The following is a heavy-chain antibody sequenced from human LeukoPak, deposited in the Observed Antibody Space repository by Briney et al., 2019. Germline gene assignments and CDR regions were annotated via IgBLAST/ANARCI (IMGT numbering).Heavy chain of an antibody. CDR3: ARDQTGTYPVY. Sequence: ASVKVSCKASGYTFTSYYMHWVRQAPGQGLEWMGWISAYNGNTNYAQKLQGRVTMTTDTSTSTAYMELRSLRSDDTAVYYCARDQTGTYPVYWGQGTLVTVSS. J-gene: IGHJ4*02. V-gene: IGHV1-18*04. CDR2: ISAYNGNT. D-gene: IGHD1-7*01. CDR1: GYTFTSYY.